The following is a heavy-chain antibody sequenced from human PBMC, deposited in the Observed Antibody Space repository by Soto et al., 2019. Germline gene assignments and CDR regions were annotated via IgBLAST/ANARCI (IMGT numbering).Heavy chain of an antibody. D-gene: IGHD4-17*01. Sequence: QVQLVQSGAEVKKPGSSVKVSCKASGGTFSSYAFSWVRQAPGQGLEWMGGIIPIFGTANYAQRFQGRVTITADESTSTAYMELSSLRSEDTAMYYWAREGYGDYGKPFDYWGQGTLITVSS. CDR3: AREGYGDYGKPFDY. CDR1: GGTFSSYA. CDR2: IIPIFGTA. V-gene: IGHV1-69*01. J-gene: IGHJ4*02.